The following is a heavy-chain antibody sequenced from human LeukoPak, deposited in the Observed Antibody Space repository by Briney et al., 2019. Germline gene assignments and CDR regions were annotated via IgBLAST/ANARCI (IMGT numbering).Heavy chain of an antibody. CDR3: ARDHGSGSTDYFDS. D-gene: IGHD2-15*01. CDR2: ISGSGGST. V-gene: IGHV3-23*01. J-gene: IGHJ4*02. Sequence: PGGSLRLSCAASGFTFSSYGMSWVRQAPGKGLEWVSAISGSGGSTYYADSVKGRFTISRDNAKNSLYLQMNSLRAEDTAVYYCARDHGSGSTDYFDSWGQGTLVTVSA. CDR1: GFTFSSYG.